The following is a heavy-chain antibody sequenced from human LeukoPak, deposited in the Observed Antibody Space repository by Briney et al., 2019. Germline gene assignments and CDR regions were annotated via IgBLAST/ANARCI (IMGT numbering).Heavy chain of an antibody. D-gene: IGHD6-19*01. CDR3: ATAPSLYSRGWYYFDY. J-gene: IGHJ4*02. CDR1: GYTLTEIS. CDR2: FDPEDGEP. V-gene: IGHV1-24*01. Sequence: GASVKVSCKVSGYTLTEISMHWVRQAPGKGLEWMGGFDPEDGEPIHAQEFQGRVTMTEDTSTDTAFMELSSLRSEDTAVYYCATAPSLYSRGWYYFDYWGQGTLVTVSS.